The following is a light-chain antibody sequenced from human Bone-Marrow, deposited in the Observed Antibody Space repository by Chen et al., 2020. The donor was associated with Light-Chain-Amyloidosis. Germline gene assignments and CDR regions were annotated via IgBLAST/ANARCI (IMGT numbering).Light chain of an antibody. CDR1: SSDVGGYNY. CDR2: DVS. J-gene: IGLJ2*01. V-gene: IGLV2-14*01. CDR3: SSYTSSSTLV. Sequence: PALTQPAPASGSPGQSLPTSSTGTSSDVGGYNYVSGYQQHPGKAPKLMIYDVSNRPSGVSTRFSCSKSSNTASLTISGLQAEDEADYYCSSYTSSSTLVFGGGTKLTVL.